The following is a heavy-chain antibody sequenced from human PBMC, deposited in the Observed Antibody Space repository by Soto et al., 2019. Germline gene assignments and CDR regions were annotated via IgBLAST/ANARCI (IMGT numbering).Heavy chain of an antibody. CDR1: GGSISSSSYY. Sequence: PSETLSLTCTVSGGSISSSSYYWGWIRQPPGKGLEWIGSIYYSGSTNYDPSLKSRVTISVDTSKNQFSLKLTSVTAADTAVYYCARQSAGFDYWGQGTLVTVSS. J-gene: IGHJ4*02. V-gene: IGHV4-39*01. CDR2: IYYSGST. CDR3: ARQSAGFDY. D-gene: IGHD6-19*01.